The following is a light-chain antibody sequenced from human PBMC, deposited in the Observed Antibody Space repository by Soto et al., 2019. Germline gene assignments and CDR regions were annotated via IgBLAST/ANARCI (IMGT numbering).Light chain of an antibody. CDR3: QQYNTYPLT. CDR1: QSISTW. V-gene: IGKV1-5*03. CDR2: KAS. Sequence: DIQMTQSPSTLSASVGDRVTITCRASQSISTWLAWYQQKPGKAPKLLIYKASSLEGGVPSRFGCSGSGTLFNITISSLHPDDFATYYCQQYNTYPLTFGGGTTVDIK. J-gene: IGKJ4*01.